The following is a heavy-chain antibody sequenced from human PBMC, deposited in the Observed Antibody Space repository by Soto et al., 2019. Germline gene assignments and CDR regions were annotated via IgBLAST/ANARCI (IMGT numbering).Heavy chain of an antibody. CDR1: GFTFSSYS. V-gene: IGHV3-21*01. D-gene: IGHD6-6*01. J-gene: IGHJ6*02. CDR3: ARVREYSSSSPHPYYYYYGMDD. Sequence: GGSLRLSCAASGFTFSSYSMNWVRQAPGKGLEWVSSISSSSSYIYYADSVKGRFTISRDNAKNSLYLQMNSLRAEDTAVYYCARVREYSSSSPHPYYYYYGMDDWGQGTTVTVSS. CDR2: ISSSSSYI.